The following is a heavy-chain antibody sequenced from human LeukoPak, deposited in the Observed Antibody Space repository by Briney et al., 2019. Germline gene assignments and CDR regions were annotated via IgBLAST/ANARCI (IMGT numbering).Heavy chain of an antibody. D-gene: IGHD2-8*01. V-gene: IGHV3-30*03. Sequence: SLRLSCAASGFTFDDYGMSWVRQAPGKGLEWVAVISYDGSNKYYADSVKGRFTISRDNSKNTLYLQMNSLRAEDTAVYYCARDQHGPLDYWGQGTLVTVSS. CDR1: GFTFDDYG. CDR3: ARDQHGPLDY. J-gene: IGHJ4*02. CDR2: ISYDGSNK.